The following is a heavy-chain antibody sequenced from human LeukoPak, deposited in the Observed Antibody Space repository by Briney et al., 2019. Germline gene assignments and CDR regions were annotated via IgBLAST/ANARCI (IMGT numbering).Heavy chain of an antibody. Sequence: SGTLSLTCAVSGGSISSSNWWSWVRQPPGQGLEWIGEIYHSGSTNYNPSLKSRVTILVDKSKNQFSLKLSSVTAADTAVYYCAREEGDDSSGYYYFDYWGQGTLVTVSS. V-gene: IGHV4-4*02. CDR3: AREEGDDSSGYYYFDY. CDR1: GGSISSSNW. CDR2: IYHSGST. D-gene: IGHD3-22*01. J-gene: IGHJ4*02.